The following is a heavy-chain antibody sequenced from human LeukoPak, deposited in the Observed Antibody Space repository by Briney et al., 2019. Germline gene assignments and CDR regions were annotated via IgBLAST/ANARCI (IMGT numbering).Heavy chain of an antibody. V-gene: IGHV3-20*04. CDR1: GFTFDDYG. CDR3: ARVKAAAGTKWFDP. Sequence: GGYLRLSCAASGFTFDDYGMSWVRQAPGKGLEWVSGMNWNGGSTGYADSVKGRFTISRDNAKNSLYLQMNSLRAEDTALYYCARVKAAAGTKWFDPWGQGTLVTVSS. J-gene: IGHJ5*02. CDR2: MNWNGGST. D-gene: IGHD6-13*01.